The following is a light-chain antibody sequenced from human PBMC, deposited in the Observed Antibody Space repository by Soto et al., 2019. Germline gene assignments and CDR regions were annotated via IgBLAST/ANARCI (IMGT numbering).Light chain of an antibody. CDR3: AAWDDNVVGGV. Sequence: QSVLTQPPSASGTPGQRVTISCSGSSSNIGRNIVNWYQQLPGTAPKLLIYTNDQRPSGVPDRFSGSKSGTSASLAISGLQSDDEADYYCAAWDDNVVGGVFGGGTKLTVL. J-gene: IGLJ3*02. V-gene: IGLV1-44*01. CDR1: SSNIGRNI. CDR2: TND.